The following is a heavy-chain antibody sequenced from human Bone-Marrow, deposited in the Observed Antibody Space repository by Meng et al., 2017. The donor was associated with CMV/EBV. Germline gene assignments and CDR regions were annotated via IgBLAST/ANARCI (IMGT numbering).Heavy chain of an antibody. V-gene: IGHV3-11*01. J-gene: IGHJ4*02. CDR2: ISSSGSTI. D-gene: IGHD3-10*01. Sequence: SGFTCSGYYMSWIRQAPEKGLEWVSYISSSGSTIYYADSVKGRFTISRDNAKNSLYLQMNSLRAEDTAVYYCARGYYGSGSYLPDYWGQGTLVTVSS. CDR1: GFTCSGYY. CDR3: ARGYYGSGSYLPDY.